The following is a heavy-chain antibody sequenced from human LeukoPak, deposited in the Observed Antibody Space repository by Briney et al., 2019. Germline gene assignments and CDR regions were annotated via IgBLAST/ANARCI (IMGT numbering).Heavy chain of an antibody. Sequence: SETLSLTCTVSGGSISSYYWSWIRQPPGEGPEWIGYIYYSGSTNYNPSLKSRVTISVDTSKNQFSLKLSSVTAADTAVYYCARHGYNTPFDYWGQGTLVTVSS. D-gene: IGHD5-24*01. CDR3: ARHGYNTPFDY. V-gene: IGHV4-59*01. J-gene: IGHJ4*02. CDR2: IYYSGST. CDR1: GGSISSYY.